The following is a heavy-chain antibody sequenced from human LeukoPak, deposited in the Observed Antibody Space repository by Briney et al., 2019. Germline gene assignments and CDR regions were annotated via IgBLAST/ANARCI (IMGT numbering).Heavy chain of an antibody. CDR3: ARDTGYCSSTSCQPNWFDP. D-gene: IGHD2-2*01. V-gene: IGHV1-69*13. Sequence: ASVKVSCKASGYTFTSYDINWVRQAPGQGLEWMGGIIPIFGTANYAQKFQGRVTITADESTSTAYMELSSLRSEDTAVYYCARDTGYCSSTSCQPNWFDPWGQGTLVTVSS. J-gene: IGHJ5*02. CDR2: IIPIFGTA. CDR1: GYTFTSYD.